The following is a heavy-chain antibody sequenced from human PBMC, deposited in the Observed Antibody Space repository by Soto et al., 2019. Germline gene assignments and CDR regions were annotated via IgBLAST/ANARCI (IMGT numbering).Heavy chain of an antibody. D-gene: IGHD1-1*01. CDR3: VVGGTIWLQSAFDY. V-gene: IGHV1-24*01. Sequence: QVHLIQSGAEVKKPGASVKVSCKVSGYTLTELSMHWVRQAPGKGLEWMGGFDPEDGKTTSAQKFQGRVTVTEDTSTHTAYTALSSLRSEATAVYYCVVGGTIWLQSAFDYWGQGTRVTVSS. J-gene: IGHJ4*02. CDR1: GYTLTELS. CDR2: FDPEDGKT.